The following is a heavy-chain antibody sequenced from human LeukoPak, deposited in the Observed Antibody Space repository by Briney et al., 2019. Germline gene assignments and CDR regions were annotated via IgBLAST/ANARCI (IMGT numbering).Heavy chain of an antibody. Sequence: PGGSLRLSCAASGFTFSSYEMNWVRQAPGKGLEWVSYISSSGSTIYYADSVKGRFTISRDNAKNSLYLQMNSLRAEDTAVYYCAKDRVLSSGWYSDYWGQGTLVTVSS. V-gene: IGHV3-48*03. CDR3: AKDRVLSSGWYSDY. CDR2: ISSSGSTI. D-gene: IGHD6-19*01. J-gene: IGHJ4*02. CDR1: GFTFSSYE.